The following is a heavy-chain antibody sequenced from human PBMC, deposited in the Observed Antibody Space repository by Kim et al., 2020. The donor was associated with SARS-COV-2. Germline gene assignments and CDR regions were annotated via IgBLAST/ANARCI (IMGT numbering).Heavy chain of an antibody. CDR2: INEYGTEK. J-gene: IGHJ4*02. D-gene: IGHD3-10*01. Sequence: GGSLRLSCAVSGFNFGRYWMTWVRQVPGKGLEWVGNINEYGTEKNFLDSVKGRFIISRDNSKNSLYLQMNSLRAEDTAVYYCARENCYGTGSCFDYWGQGTLVTVSS. CDR1: GFNFGRYW. V-gene: IGHV3-7*01. CDR3: ARENCYGTGSCFDY.